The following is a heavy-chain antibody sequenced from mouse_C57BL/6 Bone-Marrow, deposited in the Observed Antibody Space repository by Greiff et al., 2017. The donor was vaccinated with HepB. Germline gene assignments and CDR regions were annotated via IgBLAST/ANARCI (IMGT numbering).Heavy chain of an antibody. D-gene: IGHD4-1*01. CDR2: IYPRSGNT. CDR3: ARRGTGKDYFDY. Sequence: VMLVESGAELARPGASVKLSCKASGYTFTSYGISWVKQRTGQGLEWIGEIYPRSGNTYYNEKFKGKATLTADKSSSTAYMELRSLTSEDSAVYFCARRGTGKDYFDYWGQGTTLTVSS. CDR1: GYTFTSYG. J-gene: IGHJ2*01. V-gene: IGHV1-81*01.